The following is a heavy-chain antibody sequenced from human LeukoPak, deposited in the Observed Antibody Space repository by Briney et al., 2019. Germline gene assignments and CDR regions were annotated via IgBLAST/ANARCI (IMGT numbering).Heavy chain of an antibody. Sequence: ASVKVSCKTSRYSFTAFYIHWVRQAPGQGLEWMWWIHPRRGDTNYAQKFQGRVTMTRDTSISTAYLDLSSLRSDDTAVYYCARDGDYGTGSYYRGCIDSWGQGTPVTVSP. D-gene: IGHD3-10*01. CDR2: IHPRRGDT. CDR3: ARDGDYGTGSYYRGCIDS. V-gene: IGHV1-2*02. J-gene: IGHJ4*02. CDR1: RYSFTAFY.